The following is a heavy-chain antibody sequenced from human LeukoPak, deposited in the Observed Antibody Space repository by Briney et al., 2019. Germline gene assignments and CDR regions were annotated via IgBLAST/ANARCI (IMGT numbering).Heavy chain of an antibody. Sequence: PGESLKISCKGSGYSFTTYWIGWVRQMPGKGLEWMGIIYPGDSDTRYSPSFQGQVTISADKSISTAYLQWSSLKASDTAMYYCARHKVDTAMVTWWHFDLWGRGTLVTVPS. CDR1: GYSFTTYW. CDR3: ARHKVDTAMVTWWHFDL. D-gene: IGHD5-18*01. CDR2: IYPGDSDT. J-gene: IGHJ2*01. V-gene: IGHV5-51*01.